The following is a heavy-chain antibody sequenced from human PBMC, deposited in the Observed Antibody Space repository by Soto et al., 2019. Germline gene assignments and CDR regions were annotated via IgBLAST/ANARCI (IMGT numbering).Heavy chain of an antibody. V-gene: IGHV1-69*13. D-gene: IGHD3-22*01. CDR1: GGTFSSYT. CDR2: TTPMFGIP. Sequence: SVKVSCKASGGTFSSYTITWVRQAPGQGLEWMGGTTPMFGIPNYAQKFRGRVTITADESTSTAYMELSSLRSEDTAIYFCARDGTLYDSRAYYYLYWGQGTLVTVSS. J-gene: IGHJ4*02. CDR3: ARDGTLYDSRAYYYLY.